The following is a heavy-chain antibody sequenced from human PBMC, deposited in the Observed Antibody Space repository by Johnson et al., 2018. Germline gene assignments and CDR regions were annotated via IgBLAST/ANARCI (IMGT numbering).Heavy chain of an antibody. D-gene: IGHD2-8*01. Sequence: VQLVQSGGGLVQPGGSLRLSCAASGFTFSSYAMSWVRQAPGKGLEWVPAISGSGGRTYYAASVKGRFPISRDNSKNTLYPQMNSLRAEDTAVYYCARAGCWPHYYGRAVWGQGTTVTVSS. V-gene: IGHV3-23*04. J-gene: IGHJ6*02. CDR3: ARAGCWPHYYGRAV. CDR1: GFTFSSYA. CDR2: ISGSGGRT.